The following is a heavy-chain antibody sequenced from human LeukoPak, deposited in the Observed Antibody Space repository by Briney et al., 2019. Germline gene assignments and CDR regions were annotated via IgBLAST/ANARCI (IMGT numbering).Heavy chain of an antibody. CDR3: VSFYETY. Sequence: GGSLRLSCAASGNYWMHWVRQVPGKGLVWVSHINSDGSWTSYADSVKGRFTISKDNAKNTVYPQMNSLRAEDTAVYYCVSFYETYWGRGTLVTVSS. V-gene: IGHV3-74*01. CDR2: INSDGSWT. D-gene: IGHD2/OR15-2a*01. CDR1: GNYW. J-gene: IGHJ4*02.